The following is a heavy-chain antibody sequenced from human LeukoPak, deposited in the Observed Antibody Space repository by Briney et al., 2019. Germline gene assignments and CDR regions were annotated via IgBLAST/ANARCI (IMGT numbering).Heavy chain of an antibody. D-gene: IGHD1-20*01. V-gene: IGHV3-20*04. CDR2: INWTGDNT. CDR3: ATLTGPRTFDY. J-gene: IGHJ4*02. CDR1: GFNLEGYG. Sequence: GGSLRLSCAASGFNLEGYGISWVRQPPGKGLEWVSGINWTGDNTAYADSVKGRFTISRDNAKNSLYLQMDRLRADDTALYYCATLTGPRTFDYWGQGTLVTVSS.